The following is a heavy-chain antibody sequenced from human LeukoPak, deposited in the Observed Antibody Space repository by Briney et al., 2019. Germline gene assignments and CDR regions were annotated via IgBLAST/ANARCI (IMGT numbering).Heavy chain of an antibody. D-gene: IGHD1-26*01. V-gene: IGHV3-48*02. CDR3: ATSGNYYLKY. CDR1: GFTFSTYN. CDR2: ITSSSTNI. J-gene: IGHJ4*02. Sequence: GGSLRLSCAASGFTFSTYNMNWVRQAPGKGLEWVSHITSSSTNIYYADSVKGRFTISRDNAKNALSLQMNSLRDEDTAVYYCATSGNYYLKYWGKGTLVTVSS.